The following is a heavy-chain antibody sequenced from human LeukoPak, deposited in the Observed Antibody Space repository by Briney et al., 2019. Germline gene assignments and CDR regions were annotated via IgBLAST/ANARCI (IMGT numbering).Heavy chain of an antibody. V-gene: IGHV4-61*09. CDR2: IYTSGST. D-gene: IGHD3-9*01. CDR3: ARGVRGNDILTGYVWYFDL. Sequence: PSQTLSLTCTVSGGSISSGGSYWSWIRQPAGKGLEWVGHIYTSGSTNYNPSLKSRVTISVDMSKNRFSLKLSSVTAADTAVYYCARGVRGNDILTGYVWYFDLWGRGTLVTVSS. J-gene: IGHJ2*01. CDR1: GGSISSGGSY.